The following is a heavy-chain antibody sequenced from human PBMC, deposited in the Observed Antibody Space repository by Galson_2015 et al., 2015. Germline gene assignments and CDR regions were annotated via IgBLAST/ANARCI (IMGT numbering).Heavy chain of an antibody. J-gene: IGHJ4*02. D-gene: IGHD3-10*01. V-gene: IGHV4-61*01. CDR3: ARGITMVQGVITYYFDY. CDR2: IYYSGST. Sequence: SETLSLTCTVSGGSVSSGSYYWSWIRQPPGKGLEWIGYIYYSGSTNYNPSLKSRVTISVDTSKNQFSLKLSSVTAADTAVYYCARGITMVQGVITYYFDYWGQGTLVTVSS. CDR1: GGSVSSGSYY.